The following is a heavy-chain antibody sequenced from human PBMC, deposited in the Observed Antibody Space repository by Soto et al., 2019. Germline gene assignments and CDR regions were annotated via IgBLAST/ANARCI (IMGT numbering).Heavy chain of an antibody. CDR3: SRAFGDVGAY. CDR2: ISGSGNYR. J-gene: IGHJ4*02. Sequence: GGSLRLSCVASGFDFSGYSMNWVRRAPGKGLEWVSSISGSGNYRYFADSVKGRFTISSDNAKNSVFLQMNSLRAEDTAMYYCSRAFGDVGAYLGLGTLVTVSS. CDR1: GFDFSGYS. V-gene: IGHV3-21*01. D-gene: IGHD1-26*01.